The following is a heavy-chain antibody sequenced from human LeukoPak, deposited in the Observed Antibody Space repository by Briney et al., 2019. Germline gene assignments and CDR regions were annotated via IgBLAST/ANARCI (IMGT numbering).Heavy chain of an antibody. CDR1: GYTFTSYD. Sequence: ASVKVSCKASGYTFTSYDINWVRQATGQGVEWMGWMNPNSGNTGYAQKFQGRVTMTRNTSISTAYMELSSLRSEDTAVYYCARGPFLEWSQSEFDYWGQGTLVTVSS. CDR2: MNPNSGNT. V-gene: IGHV1-8*01. CDR3: ARGPFLEWSQSEFDY. D-gene: IGHD3-3*01. J-gene: IGHJ4*02.